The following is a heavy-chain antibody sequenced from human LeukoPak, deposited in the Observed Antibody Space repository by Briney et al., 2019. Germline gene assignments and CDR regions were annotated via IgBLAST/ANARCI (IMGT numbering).Heavy chain of an antibody. CDR3: ARESGPLRFWADAFDI. CDR2: ISYDGGNK. V-gene: IGHV3-30*04. Sequence: GGSLRLSCAASGFTFTSYAMHWVRQAPGKGLEWVAVISYDGGNKYYADSVKGRFTISRDNSKNTLYLQMNSLTAEDTAVYYCARESGPLRFWADAFDIWGQGTMVTVSS. CDR1: GFTFTSYA. J-gene: IGHJ3*02. D-gene: IGHD3-3*01.